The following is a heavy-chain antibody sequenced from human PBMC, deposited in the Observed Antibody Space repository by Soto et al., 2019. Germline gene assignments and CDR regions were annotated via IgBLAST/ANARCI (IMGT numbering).Heavy chain of an antibody. Sequence: ASVKVSCKASGYTFTSYDINWVRQATGQGLEWMGWMNPNSGNTGYAQKFQGRVTMTRNTSISTAYMELSSLRSEDTAVYYCARTEAVWCDGVNYYYYMDVWGKGTLVTVFS. V-gene: IGHV1-8*01. CDR3: ARTEAVWCDGVNYYYYMDV. CDR2: MNPNSGNT. J-gene: IGHJ6*03. CDR1: GYTFTSYD. D-gene: IGHD2-21*01.